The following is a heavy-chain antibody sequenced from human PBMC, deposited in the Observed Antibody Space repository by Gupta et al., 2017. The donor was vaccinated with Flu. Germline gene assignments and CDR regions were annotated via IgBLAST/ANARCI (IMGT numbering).Heavy chain of an antibody. D-gene: IGHD2/OR15-2a*01. J-gene: IGHJ3*02. V-gene: IGHV3-21*01. CDR2: ISGSPTYK. Sequence: VQLVESGGGLVKPGGSLRLSCAASGFTFSSFGMNWVRQAPGKGLEWISSISGSPTYKYYANSVKGRFTISGDNAENSLVLQMSRLRAEDTAIYYCARRGNYFGDAFDSGGRGTMVTVSS. CDR3: ARRGNYFGDAFDS. CDR1: GFTFSSFG.